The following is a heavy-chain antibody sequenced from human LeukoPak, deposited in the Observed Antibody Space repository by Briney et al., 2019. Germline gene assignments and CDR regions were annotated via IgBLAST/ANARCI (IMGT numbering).Heavy chain of an antibody. CDR2: IRPDGDNK. J-gene: IGHJ4*02. CDR1: GFTFSSYG. D-gene: IGHD5-24*01. CDR3: VKDDGWVQYAN. Sequence: GGSLRLSCAASGFTFSSYGMHWVRQAPGKGLEWVAFIRPDGDNKYYADSVKGRFIISRDNSKNTVYLQMNSLSAEDAAVYYCVKDDGWVQYANWGQGTLVTVSS. V-gene: IGHV3-30*02.